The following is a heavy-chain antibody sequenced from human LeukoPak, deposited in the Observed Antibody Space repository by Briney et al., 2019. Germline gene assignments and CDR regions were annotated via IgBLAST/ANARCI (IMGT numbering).Heavy chain of an antibody. D-gene: IGHD3-9*01. Sequence: GGSLRLTCAASGFTFSSYSMNWVRQAPGKGLEWVANIKQDGSEKYYVDSVKGRFTISRDNAKNSLYLQMNSLRAEDTAVYYCARQVLRYFDWLLSSDGYNYPYYFDYWGQGTLVTVSS. CDR1: GFTFSSYS. CDR2: IKQDGSEK. CDR3: ARQVLRYFDWLLSSDGYNYPYYFDY. V-gene: IGHV3-7*01. J-gene: IGHJ4*02.